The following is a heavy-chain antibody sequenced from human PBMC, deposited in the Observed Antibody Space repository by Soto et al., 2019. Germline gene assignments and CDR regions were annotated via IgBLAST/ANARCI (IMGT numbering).Heavy chain of an antibody. CDR2: ISYDGSNK. D-gene: IGHD2-21*02. V-gene: IGHV3-30*18. J-gene: IGHJ4*02. CDR1: GFTFSSYG. Sequence: GGSLRLSCAASGFTFSSYGMHWVRQAPGKGLEWVAVISYDGSNKYYADSVKGRFTISRDNSKNTLYLQMNSLRAEDTAVYYCAKDYRGTYCGGDCDRGWGQGTLVTVSS. CDR3: AKDYRGTYCGGDCDRG.